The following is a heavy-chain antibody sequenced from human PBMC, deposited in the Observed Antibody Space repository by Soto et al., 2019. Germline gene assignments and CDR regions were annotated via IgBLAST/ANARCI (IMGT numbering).Heavy chain of an antibody. V-gene: IGHV3-33*01. CDR1: GFTFMYSG. CDR3: ARAYCVTTSCNPYHYALDL. CDR2: IWYDGSIK. D-gene: IGHD2-21*01. Sequence: RGSLRLSCAASGFTFMYSGMHWVRQAPGKGLEWVAVIWYDGSIKYYADSVKGRFTISRDNSKNTVSLQMDSLRGEDTALYYCARAYCVTTSCNPYHYALDLWGQGTPVTVSS. J-gene: IGHJ5*02.